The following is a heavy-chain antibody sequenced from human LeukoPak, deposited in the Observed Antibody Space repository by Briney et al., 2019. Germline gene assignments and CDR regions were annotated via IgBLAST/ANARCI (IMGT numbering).Heavy chain of an antibody. CDR3: ARDQLRFFDWFVNWFDT. J-gene: IGHJ5*02. V-gene: IGHV3-21*01. Sequence: GGTLRLSCAASGFPFSSHGMSWVRQAPGKGLEWVSSISSSSTYIYYADSVKGRFTISRDNAKNSLYLQMNSLRAEDTAVYYCARDQLRFFDWFVNWFDTWGQGTLVTVSS. D-gene: IGHD3-9*01. CDR1: GFPFSSHG. CDR2: ISSSSTYI.